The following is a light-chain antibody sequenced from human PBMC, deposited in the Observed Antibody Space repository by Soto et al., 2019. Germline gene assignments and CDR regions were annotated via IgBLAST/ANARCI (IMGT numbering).Light chain of an antibody. Sequence: QSALTQPASVSGSPGQSITISCTGGSSDVGSYNRVSWYRQHPGQAPQLMIYEVSNRPSGVSNRFSGSKSGNTASLTISGLQAEDEADYFCSSLTRSDTWVIGGGTKLTVL. V-gene: IGLV2-14*02. CDR1: SSDVGSYNR. J-gene: IGLJ3*02. CDR2: EVS. CDR3: SSLTRSDTWV.